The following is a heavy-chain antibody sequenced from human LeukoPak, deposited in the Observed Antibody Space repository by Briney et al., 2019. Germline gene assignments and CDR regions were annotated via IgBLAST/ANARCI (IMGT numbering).Heavy chain of an antibody. CDR3: ARDLPDSSSWYKGSDAFDI. Sequence: GGSLRLSCAASGFTFSSYSMNWVRQAPGKGLEWVSSISSSSSYIYYADSVKGRFTISRDNAKNSLYLQMNSLRAEDTAVYYCARDLPDSSSWYKGSDAFDIWGQGTMVTVSS. D-gene: IGHD6-13*01. V-gene: IGHV3-21*01. J-gene: IGHJ3*02. CDR2: ISSSSSYI. CDR1: GFTFSSYS.